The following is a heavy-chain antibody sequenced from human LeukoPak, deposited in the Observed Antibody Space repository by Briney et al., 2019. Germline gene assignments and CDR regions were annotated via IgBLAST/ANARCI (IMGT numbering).Heavy chain of an antibody. V-gene: IGHV3-7*01. CDR1: GFTFSSYW. D-gene: IGHD2-2*01. CDR3: ASCGLLAMDAFDI. J-gene: IGHJ3*02. CDR2: IKQDGSEK. Sequence: QQGGSLRLSCAASGFTFSSYWMSWVRQAPGKGLEWVANIKQDGSEKYYVDSVKGRFTISRDNAKNSLYLQMNSLRAEDTAVYYCASCGLLAMDAFDIWGQGTMVTVSS.